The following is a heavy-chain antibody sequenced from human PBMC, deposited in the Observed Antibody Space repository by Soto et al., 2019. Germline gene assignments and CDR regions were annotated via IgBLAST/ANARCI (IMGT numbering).Heavy chain of an antibody. D-gene: IGHD6-19*01. CDR1: GFTVSSNY. Sequence: EVQLVESGGGLVQPGGSLRLSCAASGFTVSSNYMSWVRQAPGKGLEWVSVIYSGGSTYYADSVKGRFTISRDNSKNTLYLQMNRLRAEYTAVYYCARFRGWYVPPAAFDIWGQGTMVTVSS. V-gene: IGHV3-66*01. CDR3: ARFRGWYVPPAAFDI. CDR2: IYSGGST. J-gene: IGHJ3*02.